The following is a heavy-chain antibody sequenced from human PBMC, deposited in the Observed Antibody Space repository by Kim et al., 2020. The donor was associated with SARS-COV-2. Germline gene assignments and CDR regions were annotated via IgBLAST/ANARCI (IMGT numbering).Heavy chain of an antibody. Sequence: ASVKVSCKASGYTFTSYGISWVRQAPGQGLEWMGWISAYNGNTNYAQKLQGRVTMTTDTSTSTAYMELRSLRSDDTAVYYWAREGGDIVVVPAAMLLGYYYGMDVWGQGTTVTVSS. J-gene: IGHJ6*02. V-gene: IGHV1-18*01. CDR1: GYTFTSYG. CDR2: ISAYNGNT. CDR3: AREGGDIVVVPAAMLLGYYYGMDV. D-gene: IGHD2-2*01.